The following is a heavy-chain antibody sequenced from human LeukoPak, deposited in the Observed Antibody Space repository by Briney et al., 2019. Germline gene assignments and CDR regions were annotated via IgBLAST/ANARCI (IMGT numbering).Heavy chain of an antibody. J-gene: IGHJ3*02. CDR3: AKGVFSGSYYVVAFDI. Sequence: PGGSLRLSCAASGFTFSSYAMSWLRQAPGKGLEWVSAISGSGGSAYYADSVKGRFTISRDNSKNTLYLQMNSLRAEDTAVYYCAKGVFSGSYYVVAFDIWGQGTMVTVSS. D-gene: IGHD1-26*01. CDR1: GFTFSSYA. V-gene: IGHV3-23*01. CDR2: ISGSGGSA.